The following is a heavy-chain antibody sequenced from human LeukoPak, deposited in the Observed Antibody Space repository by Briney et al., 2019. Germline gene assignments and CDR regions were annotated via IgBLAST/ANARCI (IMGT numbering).Heavy chain of an antibody. CDR2: ISSSGNTI. J-gene: IGHJ4*02. V-gene: IGHV3-48*03. D-gene: IGHD3-22*01. CDR1: GFTFRSYE. Sequence: GGSLRLSCAASGFTFRSYEMNWVRQAPGKGLEWVSYISSSGNTIYYADSVKGRFTISRDYAKNSLYLQMNSLRAEDTAVYYCARDNYDSSTPYYFDYWGQGTLATVST. CDR3: ARDNYDSSTPYYFDY.